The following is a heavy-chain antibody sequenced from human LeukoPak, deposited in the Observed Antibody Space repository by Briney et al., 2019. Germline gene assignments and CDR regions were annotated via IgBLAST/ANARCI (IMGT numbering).Heavy chain of an antibody. D-gene: IGHD4-23*01. J-gene: IGHJ6*02. CDR1: GVTISSGGNY. Sequence: SETLSLTCTVSGVTISSGGNYWSWVRQHPGKGLEWIAYIYYSGTTYKNPSLKSRIIISIDTSKNQFSLKLSSVTAADTAVYYCARDPGVYGGSGYYYYGMDVWGQGTTVTVSS. CDR3: ARDPGVYGGSGYYYYGMDV. CDR2: IYYSGTT. V-gene: IGHV4-31*03.